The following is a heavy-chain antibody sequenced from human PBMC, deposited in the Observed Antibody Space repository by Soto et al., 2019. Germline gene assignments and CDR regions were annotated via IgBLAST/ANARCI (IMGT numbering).Heavy chain of an antibody. CDR1: GYTLTELS. V-gene: IGHV1-24*01. J-gene: IGHJ6*02. D-gene: IGHD2-2*02. CDR3: ATDPYCSSTSCYTWPYYGMDV. Sequence: QVQLVQSGAEVKKPGASVKVSCKVSGYTLTELSMHWVRQAPGKGLEWMGGFDPEDGETIYAQKFQGRVTMTEDTSTDTAYMELSSLRSEDTAVYYCATDPYCSSTSCYTWPYYGMDVWGQGTTVTVSS. CDR2: FDPEDGET.